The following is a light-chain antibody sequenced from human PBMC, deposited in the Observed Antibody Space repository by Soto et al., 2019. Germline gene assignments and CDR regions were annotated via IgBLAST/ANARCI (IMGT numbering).Light chain of an antibody. CDR1: QSVNTY. CDR2: DAS. Sequence: EIVLTQSPATLSLSPGERATLSCRASQSVNTYLAWYQQKPGQTPRLPLYDASNRAPAIPARFSGFGSGTDFTLTISSLDPEDFAVYYCLQRSSWPFTFGPGTKVDI. J-gene: IGKJ3*01. V-gene: IGKV3-11*01. CDR3: LQRSSWPFT.